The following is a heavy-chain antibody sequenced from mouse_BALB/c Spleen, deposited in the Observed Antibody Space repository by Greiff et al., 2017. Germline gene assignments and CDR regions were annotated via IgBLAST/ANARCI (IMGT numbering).Heavy chain of an antibody. V-gene: IGHV6-6*02. CDR1: GFTFSNYW. CDR2: IRLKSNNYAT. CDR3: TRRRSTYGYWYFDV. J-gene: IGHJ1*01. Sequence: EVKVEESGGGLVQPGGSMKLSCVASGFTFSNYWMNWVRQSPEKGLEWVAEIRLKSNNYATHYAESVKGRFTISRDDSKSSVYLQMNNLRAEDTGIYYCTRRRSTYGYWYFDVWGAGTTVTVSS. D-gene: IGHD5-1*01.